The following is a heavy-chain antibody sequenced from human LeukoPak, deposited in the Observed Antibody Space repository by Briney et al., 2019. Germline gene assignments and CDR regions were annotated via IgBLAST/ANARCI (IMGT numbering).Heavy chain of an antibody. D-gene: IGHD5/OR15-5a*01. Sequence: SETLSLTCTVSGGSISSYYWSWIRQPPGNGLEWIGYIYYSGSTSYNPSLKSRVTISIDTSKNQFSLRLTSATAADTAVYFCATLVSTRYYFDYWGQGTLVTVSS. J-gene: IGHJ4*02. CDR1: GGSISSYY. CDR2: IYYSGST. CDR3: ATLVSTRYYFDY. V-gene: IGHV4-59*08.